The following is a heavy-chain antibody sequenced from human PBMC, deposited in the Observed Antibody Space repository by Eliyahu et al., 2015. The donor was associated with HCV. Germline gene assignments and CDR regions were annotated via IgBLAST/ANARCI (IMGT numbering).Heavy chain of an antibody. CDR2: IRSKAYGGTT. D-gene: IGHD3-22*01. Sequence: EVQLVESGGGLVKPGRSLRLSCTASGFTFGDYAMSWFRQAPGKGLEWVGFIRSKAYGGTTEYAASVKGRFSISRDDSKSIAYLQMNSLKTEDTAVYYCTRGTYYYDGGGNYYLPADHWGQGTLVTVSS. J-gene: IGHJ4*02. V-gene: IGHV3-49*05. CDR3: TRGTYYYDGGGNYYLPADH. CDR1: GFTFGDYA.